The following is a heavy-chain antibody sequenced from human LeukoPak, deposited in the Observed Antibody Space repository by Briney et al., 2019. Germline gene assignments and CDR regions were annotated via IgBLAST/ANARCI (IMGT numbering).Heavy chain of an antibody. CDR1: GDTFCSYSVA. Sequence: PSQTLSLTCAVSGDTFCSYSVAWDWHTQSTSIDLEWLVSTYYRSKWYNDYAVSVKSLITINPNTSKNQFSLQLNSVTPEDTGVYYCAREAWDYDILTGYQYSNWFDPWGQGTLVTVSS. V-gene: IGHV6-1*01. CDR3: AREAWDYDILTGYQYSNWFDP. D-gene: IGHD3-9*01. J-gene: IGHJ5*02. CDR2: TYYRSKWYN.